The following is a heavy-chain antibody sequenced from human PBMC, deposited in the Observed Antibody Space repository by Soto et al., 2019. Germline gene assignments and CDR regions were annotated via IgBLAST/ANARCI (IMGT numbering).Heavy chain of an antibody. D-gene: IGHD6-13*01. V-gene: IGHV4-61*03. Sequence: QVQLQESGPGLVKPSETLSLTCAVSGGSVNSGTYYWSWIRQPPGKGLDWIGYLYNTGSSDYNLSLNSRVTISVDTSKNPFSLILSSVTAADTAVYFCASGSSASSYIDSWGQGTLVTVSS. CDR1: GGSVNSGTYY. CDR3: ASGSSASSYIDS. CDR2: LYNTGSS. J-gene: IGHJ4*02.